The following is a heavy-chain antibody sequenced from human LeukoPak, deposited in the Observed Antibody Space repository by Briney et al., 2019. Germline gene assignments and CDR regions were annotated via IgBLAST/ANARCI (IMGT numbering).Heavy chain of an antibody. V-gene: IGHV4-34*01. CDR1: GGSFSGYY. D-gene: IGHD5-18*01. J-gene: IGHJ6*03. Sequence: SETLSLTCAVYGGSFSGYYWSWIRQPPGKGLEWIGEINHSGSTNYNPSLKSRVTISVDTSKNQFSLKLSSVTAADTAVYYCARERGRSYGSVPYYYYYYMDVWGKGTTVTVSS. CDR3: ARERGRSYGSVPYYYYYYMDV. CDR2: INHSGST.